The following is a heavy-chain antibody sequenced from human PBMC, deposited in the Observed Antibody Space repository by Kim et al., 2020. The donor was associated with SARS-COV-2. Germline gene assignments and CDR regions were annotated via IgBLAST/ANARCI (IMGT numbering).Heavy chain of an antibody. CDR1: GFTFSSYA. D-gene: IGHD2-15*01. J-gene: IGHJ4*02. CDR3: VKEDYCSGGSCYSKPLYYFDY. CDR2: ISSNGGST. Sequence: GGSLRLSCSASGFTFSSYAMHWVRQAPGKGLEYVSAISSNGGSTYYADSVKGRFTISRDNSKNTLYLQMSSLRAEDTAVYYCVKEDYCSGGSCYSKPLYYFDYWGQGTLVTVSS. V-gene: IGHV3-64D*06.